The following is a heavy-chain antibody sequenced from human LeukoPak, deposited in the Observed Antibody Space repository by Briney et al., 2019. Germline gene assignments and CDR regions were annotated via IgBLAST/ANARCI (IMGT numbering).Heavy chain of an antibody. V-gene: IGHV1-2*02. CDR3: AREMGVVPTAIPTVDS. D-gene: IGHD2-2*02. J-gene: IGHJ4*02. Sequence: GASVKVSRTASGYTFAGHFMHWVRQAPGQGLEWMGWIEPKSGGTHYGHKFQGRVTMTRDTSMSTAYMELNRLKADDTAVYYCAREMGVVPTAIPTVDSWGQGTLVTVSS. CDR2: IEPKSGGT. CDR1: GYTFAGHF.